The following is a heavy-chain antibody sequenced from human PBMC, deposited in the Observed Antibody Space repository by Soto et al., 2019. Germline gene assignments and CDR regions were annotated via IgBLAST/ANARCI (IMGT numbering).Heavy chain of an antibody. D-gene: IGHD3-22*01. CDR2: IKSKTDGGTT. Sequence: PWGSLRLSCAASGFTFSNAWMSWVRQAPGKGLEWVGRIKSKTDGGTTDYAAPVKGRFTISRDDSKNTLYLQMNSLKTEDTAVYYCTTAHYYDSSGYYQYFDYWGQGTLVTVSS. CDR1: GFTFSNAW. V-gene: IGHV3-15*01. J-gene: IGHJ4*02. CDR3: TTAHYYDSSGYYQYFDY.